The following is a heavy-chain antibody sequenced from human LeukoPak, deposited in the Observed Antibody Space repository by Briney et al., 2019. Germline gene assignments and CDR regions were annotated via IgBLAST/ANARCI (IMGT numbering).Heavy chain of an antibody. CDR1: GFTFSSYA. J-gene: IGHJ4*02. CDR3: AKDRASPKPYFFDY. V-gene: IGHV3-23*01. CDR2: ISGSGGST. Sequence: GGSLRLSCAASGFTFSSYAMSWVRQAPGKGLEWVSAISGSGGSTYYADSVKGRCTISRDDSKNTLYLQMNSLRAEDTAVYYCAKDRASPKPYFFDYWGQGTLVTVSS.